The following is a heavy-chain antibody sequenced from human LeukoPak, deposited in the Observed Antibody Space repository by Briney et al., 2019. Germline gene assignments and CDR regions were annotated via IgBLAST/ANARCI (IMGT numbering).Heavy chain of an antibody. CDR3: ARGRITMVRGVPYFDY. CDR2: IYYSGST. CDR1: GGSISSGGYY. J-gene: IGHJ4*02. D-gene: IGHD3-10*01. Sequence: SETLSLTCTVSGGSISSGGYYWSWIRQHPGKGLEWIAYIYYSGSTYYNPSLKSRVIISVDTSKNQFSLKLSSVTAADTAVYYCARGRITMVRGVPYFDYWGQGTLVTVSS. V-gene: IGHV4-31*03.